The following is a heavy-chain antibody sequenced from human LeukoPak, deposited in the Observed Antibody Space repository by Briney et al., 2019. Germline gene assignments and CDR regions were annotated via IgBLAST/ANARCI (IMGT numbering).Heavy chain of an antibody. V-gene: IGHV3-53*01. CDR3: TKAPGNIATRAVDY. Sequence: GGSLRLSCAASGFTVSSNYMSWVRQAPGKGLEWVSVIYSGGSTYYADSVKGRFTISRDNSKNTLYLQMNSLRAEDTAVYFCTKAPGNIATRAVDYWGQGTLVTVSS. CDR1: GFTVSSNY. D-gene: IGHD6-6*01. CDR2: IYSGGST. J-gene: IGHJ4*02.